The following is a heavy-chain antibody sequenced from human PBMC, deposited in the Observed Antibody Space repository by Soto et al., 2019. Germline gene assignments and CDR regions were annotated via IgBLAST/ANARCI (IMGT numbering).Heavy chain of an antibody. D-gene: IGHD2-21*01. J-gene: IGHJ3*02. CDR3: ARVVGVESSGAFDI. V-gene: IGHV3-33*05. Sequence: GGSLRLSCAASGETFCIYGMDWVLQKPGKGLEWVAVISYDGSNKYYADSVKGRFTISRDNAKNSLYLQMNSLRAEDTAVYYCARVVGVESSGAFDIWGQGTMVTVSS. CDR2: ISYDGSNK. CDR1: GETFCIYG.